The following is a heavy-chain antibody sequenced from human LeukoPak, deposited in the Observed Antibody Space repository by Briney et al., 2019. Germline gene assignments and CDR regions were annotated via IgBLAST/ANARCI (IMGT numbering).Heavy chain of an antibody. CDR2: ISGSGGST. Sequence: GGSLRLSCAASGFTFSSYAMSWVRQAPGKGLEWVSAISGSGGSTYYADSVKGRFTISRDNSKNTLYLQMNSLRAEDTAVYYCAKDSVYCSSTSCRFDYWGQGTLVTVSS. D-gene: IGHD2-2*01. CDR1: GFTFSSYA. J-gene: IGHJ4*02. V-gene: IGHV3-23*01. CDR3: AKDSVYCSSTSCRFDY.